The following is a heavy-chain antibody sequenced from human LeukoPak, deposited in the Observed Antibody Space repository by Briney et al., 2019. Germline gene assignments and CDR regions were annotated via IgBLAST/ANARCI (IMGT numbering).Heavy chain of an antibody. V-gene: IGHV3-30-3*01. D-gene: IGHD3-22*01. CDR3: ARGLYPDYYVSSCSSPPEH. CDR2: ISYDGSNK. CDR1: GFTFSSYA. J-gene: IGHJ1*01. Sequence: GRSLRLSCAASGFTFSSYAMHWVRQAPGKGLEWVAVISYDGSNKYYADSVRGRFTISRDNSKNTLYLQMNSLRAEDTAVYYCARGLYPDYYVSSCSSPPEHWGQGTLVTVSS.